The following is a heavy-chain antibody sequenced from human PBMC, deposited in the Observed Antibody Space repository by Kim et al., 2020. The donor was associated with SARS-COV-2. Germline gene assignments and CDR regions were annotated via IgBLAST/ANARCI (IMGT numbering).Heavy chain of an antibody. Sequence: GGSLRLSCVASGFNFNTYDMYWVRQAPGKGLQWVACVSHDGYKQYYADSVKGRFTISRDNYQNTLFLQMSSLRPDDTAMYHCAKDIRALDYGRNGIDFWGQGTLVTVSA. CDR1: GFNFNTYD. CDR3: AKDIRALDYGRNGIDF. D-gene: IGHD3-10*01. V-gene: IGHV3-30*18. J-gene: IGHJ4*02. CDR2: VSHDGYKQ.